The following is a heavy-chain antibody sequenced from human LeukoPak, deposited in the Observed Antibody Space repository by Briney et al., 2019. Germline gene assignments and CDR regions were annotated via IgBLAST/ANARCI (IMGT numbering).Heavy chain of an antibody. V-gene: IGHV3-48*03. CDR2: VSSSGTTI. J-gene: IGHJ5*02. Sequence: GGSLRLSCAASGFTFSSYEMNWVRQAPGKGLEWVSYVSSSGTTIYYADSVKGRFTVSRDNAKNSLYLQMNSLRAEDTAVYYCARQVASGFDPWGEGTLVTVSS. CDR1: GFTFSSYE. CDR3: ARQVASGFDP.